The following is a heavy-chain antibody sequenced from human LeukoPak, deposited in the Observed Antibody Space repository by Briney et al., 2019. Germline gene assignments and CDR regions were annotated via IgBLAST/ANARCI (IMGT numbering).Heavy chain of an antibody. D-gene: IGHD2-8*01. J-gene: IGHJ4*02. CDR3: ARDGGKWSPLDY. V-gene: IGHV3-21*01. CDR1: GFSFSKYN. CDR2: ISSGGSYI. Sequence: PGGSLRLSCAASGFSFSKYNMNWVRQAPGKGLEWVSSISSGGSYIYYADSVKGRFTISRDNTKNSLYLEMNSLRSEDTALYYCARDGGKWSPLDYWGQGTLVTVSS.